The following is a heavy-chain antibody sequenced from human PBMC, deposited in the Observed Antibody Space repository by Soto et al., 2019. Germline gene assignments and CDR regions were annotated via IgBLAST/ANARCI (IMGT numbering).Heavy chain of an antibody. CDR3: ARVEIEADGQNWFDT. CDR1: GYTFTSYY. D-gene: IGHD6-13*01. V-gene: IGHV1-46*01. J-gene: IGHJ5*02. CDR2: INPSGGST. Sequence: ASVKVSCKASGYTFTSYYMHWVRQAPGQGLEWMGIINPSGGSTSYAQKFQGRVTMTRDTSTSTVYMELSSLRSEDTAVYYCARVEIEADGQNWFDTWGQGTLVTVSS.